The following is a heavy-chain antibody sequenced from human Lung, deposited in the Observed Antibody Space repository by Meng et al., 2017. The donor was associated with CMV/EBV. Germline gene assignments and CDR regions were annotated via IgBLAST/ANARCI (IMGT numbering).Heavy chain of an antibody. Sequence: SCAASGFTFSNYELNWVRQAPGQGLEWVSYISTSGSTMYYADSVKGQFTVSRDNAKNSLYLQMNSLRAEDTAVYYCARNGQKTGTPSNYWGQGTLVTVSS. V-gene: IGHV3-48*03. CDR1: GFTFSNYE. J-gene: IGHJ4*02. CDR3: ARNGQKTGTPSNY. CDR2: ISTSGSTM. D-gene: IGHD1-1*01.